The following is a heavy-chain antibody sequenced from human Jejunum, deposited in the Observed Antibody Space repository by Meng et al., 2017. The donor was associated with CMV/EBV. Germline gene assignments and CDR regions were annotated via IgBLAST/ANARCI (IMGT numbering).Heavy chain of an antibody. V-gene: IGHV4-39*07. J-gene: IGHJ5*02. CDR2: VFYSGKT. D-gene: IGHD3-10*01. CDR3: ARDHRQLLWFGDLGEEAADSWLDP. Sequence: WAWIRQPPGKGLEWIGTVFYSGKTYSNPSLRSRPTISLHTSKNQFSLELRSVTAADTAIYFCARDHRQLLWFGDLGEEAADSWLDPWGQGTLVTVSS.